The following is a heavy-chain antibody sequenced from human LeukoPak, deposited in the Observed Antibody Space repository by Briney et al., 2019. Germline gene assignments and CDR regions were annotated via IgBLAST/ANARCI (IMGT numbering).Heavy chain of an antibody. D-gene: IGHD2-21*01. CDR2: INPNSGGT. J-gene: IGHJ4*02. CDR1: GYTFTGYY. Sequence: ASVKVSCEASGYTFTGYYMHWVRQAPGQGLEWMGWINPNSGGTNYAQKFQGRVTMTRDTSISTAYMELSRLRSDDTAVYYCARGDGYCGGDCSDYWGQGTLVTVSS. CDR3: ARGDGYCGGDCSDY. V-gene: IGHV1-2*02.